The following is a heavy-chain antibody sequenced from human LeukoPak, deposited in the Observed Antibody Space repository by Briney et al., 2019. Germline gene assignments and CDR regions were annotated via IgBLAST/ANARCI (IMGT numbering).Heavy chain of an antibody. J-gene: IGHJ2*01. D-gene: IGHD3-22*01. CDR1: GYSFTSYW. Sequence: GESLKISCKGSGYSFTSYWIGWVRQMPGKGLEWMGIIYPGDSDTRYSPSFQGQVTISADKSISTAYLQWSSLKASDTAMYYCASKTWGYYDSGGYYDWYFDLWGRGTLVTVSS. CDR3: ASKTWGYYDSGGYYDWYFDL. CDR2: IYPGDSDT. V-gene: IGHV5-51*01.